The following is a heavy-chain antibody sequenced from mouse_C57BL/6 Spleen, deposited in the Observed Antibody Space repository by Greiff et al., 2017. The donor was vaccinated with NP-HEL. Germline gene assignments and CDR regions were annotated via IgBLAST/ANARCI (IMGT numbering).Heavy chain of an antibody. D-gene: IGHD1-1*01. CDR1: GFSLTSYG. CDR3: ARHAVVADYAMDY. V-gene: IGHV2-6-1*01. J-gene: IGHJ4*01. Sequence: VQRVESGPGLVAPSQSLSITCTVSGFSLTSYGVHWVRQPPGKGLEWLVVIWSDGSTTYNSALKSRLSISKDNSKSQVFLKMNSLQTDDTAMYYCARHAVVADYAMDYWGQGTSVTVSS. CDR2: IWSDGST.